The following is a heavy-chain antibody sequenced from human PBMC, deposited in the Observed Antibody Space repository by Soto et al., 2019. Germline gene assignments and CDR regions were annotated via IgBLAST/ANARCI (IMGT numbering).Heavy chain of an antibody. Sequence: QVQLVESGGGVVQPGKSLRLSCAASGFTFSSYSMNWVRQAPGRGLEWVAVISYDETKRYYGDCLKGRFSISRDTAKNTLYLQMNSLRAEDTAVYYCARSIALSGLDYWGQGTRVTVSS. V-gene: IGHV3-30-3*01. CDR3: ARSIALSGLDY. D-gene: IGHD6-19*01. J-gene: IGHJ4*02. CDR2: ISYDETKR. CDR1: GFTFSSYS.